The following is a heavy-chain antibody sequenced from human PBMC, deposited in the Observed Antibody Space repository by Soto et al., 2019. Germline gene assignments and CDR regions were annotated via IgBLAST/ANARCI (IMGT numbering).Heavy chain of an antibody. CDR2: IWYDGSNK. V-gene: IGHV3-33*01. J-gene: IGHJ6*02. D-gene: IGHD6-13*01. Sequence: QVQLVKSGGGVVQPGRSLRLSCAASGFTFSSYGMHWVRQAPGKGLEWVAVIWYDGSNKYYADSVKGRFTISRDNSKNTLYLQINSLRAEDTSVYYCARGVAAAGVYYYYGMDVWGQGTTVTVSS. CDR3: ARGVAAAGVYYYYGMDV. CDR1: GFTFSSYG.